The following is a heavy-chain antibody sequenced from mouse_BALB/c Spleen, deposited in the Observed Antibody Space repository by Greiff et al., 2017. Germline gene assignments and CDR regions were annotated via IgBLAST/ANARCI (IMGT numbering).Heavy chain of an antibody. CDR2: INPSNGRT. CDR1: GYTFTSYW. Sequence: QVQLKQPGAELVKPGASVKLSCKASGYTFTSYWMHWVKQRPGQGLEWIGEINPSNGRTNYNEKFKSKATLTVDKSSSTAYMQLSSLTSEDSAVYYCARGPNWEAYWGQGTLVTVSA. D-gene: IGHD4-1*01. J-gene: IGHJ3*01. CDR3: ARGPNWEAY. V-gene: IGHV1S81*02.